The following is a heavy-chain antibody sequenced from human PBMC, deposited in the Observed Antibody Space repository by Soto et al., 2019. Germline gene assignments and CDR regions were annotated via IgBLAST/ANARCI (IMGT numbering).Heavy chain of an antibody. CDR2: IIPIFGTA. J-gene: IGHJ6*02. CDR1: GGTFSSYA. Sequence: SVKVSCKASGGTFSSYAISWVRQAPGQGLEWMGGIIPIFGTANYAQKFQGRVTITADESTSTAYMELSSLRAEDTAVYYCARGDDIVVVVAAPYYYGMDVWGQGTTVTVSS. V-gene: IGHV1-69*13. D-gene: IGHD2-15*01. CDR3: ARGDDIVVVVAAPYYYGMDV.